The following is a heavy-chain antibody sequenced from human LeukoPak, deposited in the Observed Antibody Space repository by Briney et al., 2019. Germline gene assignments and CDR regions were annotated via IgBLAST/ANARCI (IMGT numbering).Heavy chain of an antibody. CDR1: GYTFTSYY. V-gene: IGHV1-46*01. D-gene: IGHD6-19*01. Sequence: ASVKVSCEASGYTFTSYYMHWVRQAPGQGLEWMGIINPSGGSTSYAQKFQGRVTMTRDTSTSTVYMELSSLRSEDTAVYYCARDRGSGWEVYGMDVWGKGTTVTVSS. J-gene: IGHJ6*04. CDR2: INPSGGST. CDR3: ARDRGSGWEVYGMDV.